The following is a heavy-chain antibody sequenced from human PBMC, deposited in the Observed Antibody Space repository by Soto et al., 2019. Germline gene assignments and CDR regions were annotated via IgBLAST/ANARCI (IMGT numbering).Heavy chain of an antibody. D-gene: IGHD5-18*01. CDR2: ITGSGGST. V-gene: IGHV3-23*01. J-gene: IGHJ4*02. CDR3: AKDGGYRYAHYYFDY. CDR1: GFTLSTYA. Sequence: PGGSLRLSCAASGFTLSTYAMIWVRQAPGKGLEWVSVITGSGGSTYYADSVKGRFTISRDNAKNSLYLQMNSLRAEDTALYYCAKDGGYRYAHYYFDYWGQGTLVTVSS.